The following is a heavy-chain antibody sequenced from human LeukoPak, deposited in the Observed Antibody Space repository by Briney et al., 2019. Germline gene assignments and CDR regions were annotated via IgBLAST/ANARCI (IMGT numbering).Heavy chain of an antibody. Sequence: GGSLRLSCAASGFTFSSYGMHWVRQAPGKGLEWVAFIRYDGSNKYYADSVKGRFTISRDNSKNTLYLQMNSLRAEDTAVYYCAKDSGSSGWYGYRGGFDYWGQGTLVTVSS. J-gene: IGHJ4*02. CDR2: IRYDGSNK. CDR1: GFTFSSYG. V-gene: IGHV3-30*02. CDR3: AKDSGSSGWYGYRGGFDY. D-gene: IGHD6-19*01.